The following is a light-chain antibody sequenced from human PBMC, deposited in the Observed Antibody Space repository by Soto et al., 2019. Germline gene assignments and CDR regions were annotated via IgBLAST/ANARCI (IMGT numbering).Light chain of an antibody. CDR2: GAS. CDR1: QGIGST. CDR3: QQYANWPLP. J-gene: IGKJ4*01. Sequence: EIVMTQSPATLSVSPGEGATISCRASQGIGSTLAWYQQKPGQTPRLLIYGASTRATGVPARFSGSASGTEVTLTITSLPSEDFAVYYGQQYANWPLPVGGGTKVESK. V-gene: IGKV3-15*01.